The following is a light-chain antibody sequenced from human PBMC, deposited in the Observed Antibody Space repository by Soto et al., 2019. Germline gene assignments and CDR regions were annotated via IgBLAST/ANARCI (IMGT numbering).Light chain of an antibody. CDR3: QQRSNWPLT. V-gene: IGKV3-11*01. J-gene: IGKJ4*01. Sequence: VVLTQSPATLSLSPGERATLSCRASQSFSSYLAWYQQKPGQAPRLLIYDASNRATGIPARFSGSGSGTDFTLTISSLEPEDFAVYYCQQRSNWPLTFGGGTKVDIK. CDR1: QSFSSY. CDR2: DAS.